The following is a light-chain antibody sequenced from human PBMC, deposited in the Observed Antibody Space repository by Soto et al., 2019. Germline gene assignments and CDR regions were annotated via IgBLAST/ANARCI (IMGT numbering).Light chain of an antibody. V-gene: IGKV3-15*01. J-gene: IGKJ1*01. Sequence: EIVVTQSPDTMSLSPVARASLSCRASQSVSSNLAWYQQKPGQAPRLLIYGASTRATGIPARFSGSGSGAEFTLTIGSLQSEDFAVYYCQQYNNWPQTFGQGTKVDI. CDR1: QSVSSN. CDR3: QQYNNWPQT. CDR2: GAS.